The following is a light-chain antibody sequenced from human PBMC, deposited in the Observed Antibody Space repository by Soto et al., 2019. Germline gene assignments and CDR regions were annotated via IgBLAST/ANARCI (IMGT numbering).Light chain of an antibody. CDR2: EVT. Sequence: QSVLTQPASVSGSPGQSITISCTGTSSDVGGYNHVSWYQHHPGKAPKLMISEVTNRPSGVSTRFSGSKSGNTASLTISGLQPEDEADYYCSSYTSTSYVAFGGGTKLTVL. CDR1: SSDVGGYNH. V-gene: IGLV2-14*01. J-gene: IGLJ2*01. CDR3: SSYTSTSYVA.